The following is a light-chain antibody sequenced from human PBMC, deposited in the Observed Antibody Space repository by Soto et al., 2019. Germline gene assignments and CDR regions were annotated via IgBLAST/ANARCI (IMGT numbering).Light chain of an antibody. Sequence: QSVLTQPRSVSGSPGQSVTVSCTGTSSDVGGYNYVSWYQQHPGKAPKLMVYDVSKRPSGVPDRFSGSKSGNTASLTISWLQAEDEADYYCCSYAGSYFRVLGAWTKVTVL. CDR1: SSDVGGYNY. CDR2: DVS. J-gene: IGLJ1*01. V-gene: IGLV2-11*01. CDR3: CSYAGSYFRV.